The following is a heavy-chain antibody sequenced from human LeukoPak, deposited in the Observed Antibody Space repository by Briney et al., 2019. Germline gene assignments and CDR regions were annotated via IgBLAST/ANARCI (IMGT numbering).Heavy chain of an antibody. CDR3: ARKISIEAAAAGTAEYFQH. CDR1: GGSISSYY. D-gene: IGHD6-13*01. CDR2: IYYSGST. Sequence: PSETLSLTCTVSGGSISSYYWSWIRQPPGKGLDWIGYIYYSGSTYYNPSLKSRVTISVDTSKNQFSLKLSSVTAADTAVYYCARKISIEAAAAGTAEYFQHWGQGTLVTVSS. V-gene: IGHV4-59*06. J-gene: IGHJ1*01.